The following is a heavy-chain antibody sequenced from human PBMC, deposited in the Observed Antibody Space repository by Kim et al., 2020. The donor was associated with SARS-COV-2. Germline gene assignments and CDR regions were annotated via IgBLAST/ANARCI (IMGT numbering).Heavy chain of an antibody. CDR2: IKSKTDGGTT. CDR3: TTYYDYYGSGSYYTGDY. Sequence: GGSLRLSCAASGFTFSNAWMGWVRQAPGKGLEWVGRIKSKTDGGTTDYAAPVKGRFTISRDDSKNTLYLQMNSLKTEDTAVYYCTTYYDYYGSGSYYTGDYWGQGTLVTVSS. V-gene: IGHV3-15*01. CDR1: GFTFSNAW. D-gene: IGHD3-10*01. J-gene: IGHJ4*02.